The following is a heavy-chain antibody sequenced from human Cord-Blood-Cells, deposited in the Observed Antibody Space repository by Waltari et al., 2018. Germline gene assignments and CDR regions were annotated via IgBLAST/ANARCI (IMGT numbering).Heavy chain of an antibody. J-gene: IGHJ6*02. CDR3: ARSSGIVVVPAAERNYYGMDV. Sequence: QVQLQESGPGLVKPSGPLSLTCAVSGGSISSSNWWSWVRHPPGTGLEWIGEIYHSGSTNYNPSLKSRVTISVDKSKNQFSLKLSSVTAADTAVYYCARSSGIVVVPAAERNYYGMDVWGQGTTVTVSS. CDR1: GGSISSSNW. D-gene: IGHD2-2*01. CDR2: IYHSGST. V-gene: IGHV4-4*02.